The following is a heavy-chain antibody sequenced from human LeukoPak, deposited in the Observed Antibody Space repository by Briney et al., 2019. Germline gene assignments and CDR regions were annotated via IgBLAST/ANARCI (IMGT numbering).Heavy chain of an antibody. J-gene: IGHJ4*02. CDR2: ISYDGSNK. CDR3: ARVGDYGSGSYGY. Sequence: PGGSLRLSCAASGFTFSSYAMHWVRQAPGKGLEWVAVISYDGSNKYYAYSVQGPFTISRDNSKNTLYLQMNSLRAEDTAVYYCARVGDYGSGSYGYWGQGTLVTVSS. V-gene: IGHV3-30*04. CDR1: GFTFSSYA. D-gene: IGHD3-10*01.